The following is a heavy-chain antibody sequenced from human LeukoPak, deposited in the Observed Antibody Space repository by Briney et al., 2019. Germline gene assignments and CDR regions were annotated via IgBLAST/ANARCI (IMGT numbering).Heavy chain of an antibody. Sequence: SETLSLTCTVSGGSISSGSYYWSWIRQPAGKGLEWIGRIYTSGSTNYNPSLKSRVTISVDTSKNQFSLKLSSVTAADTAVYYCARCIQIVKDSGSYYPDYWGQGTLVTVSS. CDR2: IYTSGST. V-gene: IGHV4-61*02. J-gene: IGHJ4*02. D-gene: IGHD1-26*01. CDR3: ARCIQIVKDSGSYYPDY. CDR1: GGSISSGSYY.